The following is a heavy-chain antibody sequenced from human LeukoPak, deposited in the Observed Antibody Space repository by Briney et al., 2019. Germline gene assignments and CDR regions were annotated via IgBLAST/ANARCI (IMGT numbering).Heavy chain of an antibody. V-gene: IGHV3-23*01. D-gene: IGHD3-22*01. CDR2: ISGSGTST. CDR1: GFSFTDFA. Sequence: GGSLRLSCAASGFSFTDFAMSWVGQAPGKGLEWGSGISGSGTSTMYADSVKGRFTISRHNSQTPLYLQMNSLRAEDTALYYCARHYFDSSGYYYSAFDIWGRGTMVTVSS. CDR3: ARHYFDSSGYYYSAFDI. J-gene: IGHJ3*02.